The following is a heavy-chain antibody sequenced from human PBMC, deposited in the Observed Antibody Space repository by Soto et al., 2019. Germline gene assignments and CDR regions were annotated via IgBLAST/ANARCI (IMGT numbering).Heavy chain of an antibody. J-gene: IGHJ4*02. D-gene: IGHD2-21*02. CDR2: INAGNGNT. V-gene: IGHV1-3*05. Sequence: QVQLVQSGAEEKKPGASVKVSCKASGYTFTSYAIHWVRQAPGQRLEWMGWINAGNGNTKYSQKLQGRVTITRDTSASTAYMELRSLRSEDTAVYYCARSIVVVTALDYWGQGTLVTVSS. CDR3: ARSIVVVTALDY. CDR1: GYTFTSYA.